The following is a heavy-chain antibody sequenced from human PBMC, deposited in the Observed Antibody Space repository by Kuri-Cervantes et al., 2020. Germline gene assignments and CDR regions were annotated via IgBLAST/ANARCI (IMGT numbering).Heavy chain of an antibody. J-gene: IGHJ6*03. CDR1: GGTFSSYA. CDR3: ASCMTTVNYYYYYMDV. CDR2: SIPIFGTA. V-gene: IGHV1-69*13. Sequence: SSVKVSCKASGGTFSSYAISWVRQAPGQGLEWMGGSIPIFGTANYAQKFQGRVTITADESTSTAYMELSSLRSEDTAVYYCASCMTTVNYYYYYMDVWGKGTTVTVSS. D-gene: IGHD4-17*01.